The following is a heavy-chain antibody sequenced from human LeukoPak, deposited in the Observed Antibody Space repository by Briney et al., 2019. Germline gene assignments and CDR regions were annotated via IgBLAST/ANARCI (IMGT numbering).Heavy chain of an antibody. J-gene: IGHJ4*02. CDR2: TYYRSKWYN. D-gene: IGHD3-10*01. CDR3: ARDRSFDYYGSRSPIDY. Sequence: KLSQTLSLTCAISGDSVSSNSAAWNWIRQSPSRGLEWLGRTYYRSKWYNDYAVSVKSRITINPDTSKNQFSLQLNSVTPEDTAVYYCARDRSFDYYGSRSPIDYWGQGTLVTVSS. V-gene: IGHV6-1*01. CDR1: GDSVSSNSAA.